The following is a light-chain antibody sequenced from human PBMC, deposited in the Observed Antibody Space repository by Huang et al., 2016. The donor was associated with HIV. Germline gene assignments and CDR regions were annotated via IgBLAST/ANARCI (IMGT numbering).Light chain of an antibody. V-gene: IGKV1-5*03. Sequence: DIQMTQSPSTLSASIGDRVTITCRASQGISTWLAWYQQKPGQAPKFLISKASSLQSGVPSRFSGSGSGTEFTLTISSLQPDDFATYYCQQYNSYSMTFGQGTRLDVK. CDR1: QGISTW. J-gene: IGKJ5*01. CDR3: QQYNSYSMT. CDR2: KAS.